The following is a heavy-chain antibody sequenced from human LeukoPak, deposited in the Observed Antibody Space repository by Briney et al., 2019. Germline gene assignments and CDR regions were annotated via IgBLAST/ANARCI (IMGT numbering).Heavy chain of an antibody. J-gene: IGHJ4*02. Sequence: PSETLSLTCAVYGGSFSDYYWSWIRQPPGKGLEWIGEVNHSGSTNYNPSLKSRVTISVDTSKDQFSLKLSSVTAADTAVYYCARALPLNYYDSSGFYFPFDYWGQGTLVTVSS. V-gene: IGHV4-34*01. CDR3: ARALPLNYYDSSGFYFPFDY. D-gene: IGHD3-22*01. CDR2: VNHSGST. CDR1: GGSFSDYY.